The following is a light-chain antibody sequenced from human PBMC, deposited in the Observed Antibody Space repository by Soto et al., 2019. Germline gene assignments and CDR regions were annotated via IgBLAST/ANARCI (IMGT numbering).Light chain of an antibody. CDR1: SSDVGGYNY. J-gene: IGLJ1*01. CDR2: AVS. Sequence: QSALTQPASVSGSPGQSITISCTGTSSDVGGYNYVSWYQQHPGKAPKLMIYAVSNRPSGVSNRFSGSKSANTASLTISGLQAEDEADYYCNSYTTSSTRVFGTGTKVTVL. CDR3: NSYTTSSTRV. V-gene: IGLV2-14*01.